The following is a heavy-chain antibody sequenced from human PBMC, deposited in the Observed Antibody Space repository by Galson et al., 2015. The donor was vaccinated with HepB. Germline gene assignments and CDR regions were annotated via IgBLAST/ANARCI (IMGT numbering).Heavy chain of an antibody. V-gene: IGHV4-4*07. Sequence: ETLSLTCTVSGGSISSYYWSWIRQPPGKGLEWIGRIYISGSTYYNPSLKSRVTISVDTSKNQFSLKLSSVTAADTAVYYCARGPVYCTNGVCYHGGFDYWGQGTLVTVSA. D-gene: IGHD2-8*01. J-gene: IGHJ4*02. CDR2: IYISGST. CDR1: GGSISSYY. CDR3: ARGPVYCTNGVCYHGGFDY.